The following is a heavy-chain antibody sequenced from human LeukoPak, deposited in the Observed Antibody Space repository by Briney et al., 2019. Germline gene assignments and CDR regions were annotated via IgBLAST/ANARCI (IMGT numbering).Heavy chain of an antibody. CDR2: INPNSGGT. D-gene: IGHD3-10*01. Sequence: ASVKVSCKASGGTFSSYAISWVRQAPGQGLEWMGWINPNSGGTNYAQKFQGRVTMTRDTSISTAYMELSRLRSDDTAVYYCARAGPLWFGELFDYWGQGTLVTVSS. J-gene: IGHJ4*02. CDR3: ARAGPLWFGELFDY. CDR1: GGTFSSYA. V-gene: IGHV1-2*02.